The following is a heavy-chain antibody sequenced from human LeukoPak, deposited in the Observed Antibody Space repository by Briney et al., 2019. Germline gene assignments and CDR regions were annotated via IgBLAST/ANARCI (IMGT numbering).Heavy chain of an antibody. CDR1: GYTFTIYY. CDR2: INPSGGST. D-gene: IGHD6-13*01. CDR3: AREGGESSSWYPLLGFDP. J-gene: IGHJ5*02. Sequence: GASVKVSCKASGYTFTIYYMRWVRQAPGQGLEWMGIINPSGGSTSYAQKFQGRVTMTRDTSTSTVYMELSSLRSEDTAVYYCAREGGESSSWYPLLGFDPWGQGTLVTVSS. V-gene: IGHV1-46*03.